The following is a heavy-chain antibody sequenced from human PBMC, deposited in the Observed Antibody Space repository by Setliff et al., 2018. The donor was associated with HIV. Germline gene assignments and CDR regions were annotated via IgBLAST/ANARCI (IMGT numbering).Heavy chain of an antibody. Sequence: PGGSLRLSCAASGFSFRTYNMNWVRQAPGKGLEWVSSISSDGRYIYYADSVKGRFPISRDDAKSSLYLQMYSRRAEDTAVYYCARDRASSGYYSQFDYWGQGEMVTVSS. D-gene: IGHD5-12*01. J-gene: IGHJ4*01. CDR1: GFSFRTYN. CDR2: ISSDGRYI. CDR3: ARDRASSGYYSQFDY. V-gene: IGHV3-21*01.